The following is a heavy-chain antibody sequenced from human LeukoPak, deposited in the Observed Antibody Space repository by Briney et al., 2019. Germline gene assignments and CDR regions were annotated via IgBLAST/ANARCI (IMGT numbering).Heavy chain of an antibody. CDR3: ASQRYCSGGSCLDY. D-gene: IGHD2-15*01. J-gene: IGHJ4*02. CDR1: GGSISSYY. CDR2: IYYSGST. V-gene: IGHV4-59*01. Sequence: SETLSLTCTVSGGSISSYYWSWIGQPPGKGREGIGYIYYSGSTNYNPSLKSRVTISVDTSKNQFSLKLGSVTAADTAVYYCASQRYCSGGSCLDYWGQGTLVTVSS.